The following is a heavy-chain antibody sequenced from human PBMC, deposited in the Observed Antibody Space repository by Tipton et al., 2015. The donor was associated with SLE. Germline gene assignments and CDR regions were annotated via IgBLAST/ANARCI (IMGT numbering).Heavy chain of an antibody. CDR1: GGSIRSSSYY. D-gene: IGHD6-13*01. CDR2: IYYSGST. J-gene: IGHJ4*02. Sequence: TLSLTCTVSGGSIRSSSYYWGWIRQPPGKGLEWIGSIYYSGSTYYNPSPKSRVTISVDTSKNQFSLKLSSVTAADAAMYHCARDIAAACIDYWGQGTLVTVSS. CDR3: ARDIAAACIDY. V-gene: IGHV4-39*07.